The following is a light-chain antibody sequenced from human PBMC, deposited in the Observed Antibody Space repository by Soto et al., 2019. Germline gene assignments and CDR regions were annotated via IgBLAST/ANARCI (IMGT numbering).Light chain of an antibody. Sequence: DIQMTQSPSSLSASVGDRVTITCQASQDISNYLNWYQQKPGKAPKLLIYDASNLETGVPSRFSGSGSGTDFTFTISSLQPEDIATYYCQQYQTFGQWTKLEIK. V-gene: IGKV1-33*01. CDR1: QDISNY. CDR2: DAS. CDR3: QQYQT. J-gene: IGKJ2*01.